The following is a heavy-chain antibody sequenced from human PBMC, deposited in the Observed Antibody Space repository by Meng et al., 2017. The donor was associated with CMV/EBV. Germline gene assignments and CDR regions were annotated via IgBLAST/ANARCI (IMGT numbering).Heavy chain of an antibody. D-gene: IGHD2-2*01. Sequence: ASVNVSCKASGYTFTGYYMHWVRQAPGQGLEWMGWINPNSGGTNYAQKFQGRVTMTRDTSISTAYMELSRLRSDDTAVYYCARDVYCSSTSCYGGWFDPWGQGTLVTVSS. V-gene: IGHV1-2*02. J-gene: IGHJ5*02. CDR3: ARDVYCSSTSCYGGWFDP. CDR2: INPNSGGT. CDR1: GYTFTGYY.